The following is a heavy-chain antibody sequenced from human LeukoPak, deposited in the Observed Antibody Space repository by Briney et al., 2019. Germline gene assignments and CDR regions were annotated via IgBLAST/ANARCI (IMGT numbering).Heavy chain of an antibody. CDR3: AFHNSSGNFGY. J-gene: IGHJ4*02. CDR2: INSDGSWT. Sequence: PGGSLRLSCAASGNYWMHWVRQVPGKGLVWVSHINSDGSWTSYADSVKGRFTISKDNAKNTLYLQMNSLRPEDTAVYYCAFHNSSGNFGYWGQGTLVTVSS. D-gene: IGHD3-22*01. V-gene: IGHV3-74*01. CDR1: GNYW.